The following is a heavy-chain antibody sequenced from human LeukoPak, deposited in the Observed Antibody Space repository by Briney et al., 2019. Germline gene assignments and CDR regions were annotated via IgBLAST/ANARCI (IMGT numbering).Heavy chain of an antibody. Sequence: GASVKVSCKASGYTFTGYYMHWVRQAPGQGLEWMGWINPNSGGTNYAQKFQGRVTMTRDTSISTAYMELSRLRSDDTAVYYCARPYYDFWSGYYWNAFDIWGQGTMVTVSS. CDR3: ARPYYDFWSGYYWNAFDI. CDR2: INPNSGGT. J-gene: IGHJ3*02. D-gene: IGHD3-3*01. V-gene: IGHV1-2*02. CDR1: GYTFTGYY.